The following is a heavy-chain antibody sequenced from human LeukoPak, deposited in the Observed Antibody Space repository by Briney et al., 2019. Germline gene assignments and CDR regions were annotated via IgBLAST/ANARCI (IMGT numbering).Heavy chain of an antibody. D-gene: IGHD3-10*01. J-gene: IGHJ4*02. CDR2: INHSGNT. CDR1: GGSISSGSYY. Sequence: SETLSLTCTVSGGSISSGSYYWAWIRQPPGKGLEWIGEINHSGNTNYNPSLKSRVTISVDTSKNQFSLKLSSVTAADTAVYYCARGHGLLWLLGWGQGTLVTVSS. CDR3: ARGHGLLWLLG. V-gene: IGHV4-39*07.